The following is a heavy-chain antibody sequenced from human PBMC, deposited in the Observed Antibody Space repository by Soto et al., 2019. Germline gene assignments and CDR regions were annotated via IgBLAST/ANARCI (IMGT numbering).Heavy chain of an antibody. CDR3: ARKSGRDCHSGGGCFSLDV. D-gene: IGHD2-15*01. CDR2: IVPLSDRT. Sequence: QVQLVQSGAEVKKPGSSLKVSCKVFGETLNSNPIGWVRQAPGQGLEWVGGIVPLSDRTNYAQELQGRVTVTADVSTSTVYMELSNLKSADTAVYYCARKSGRDCHSGGGCFSLDVWGQGSLITVSS. V-gene: IGHV1-69*01. CDR1: GETLNSNP. J-gene: IGHJ4*02.